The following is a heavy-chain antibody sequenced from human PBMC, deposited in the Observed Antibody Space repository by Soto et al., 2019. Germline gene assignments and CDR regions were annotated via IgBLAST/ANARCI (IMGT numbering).Heavy chain of an antibody. J-gene: IGHJ6*02. CDR3: ARGRERIKGYTMDV. CDR2: IYHSGST. Sequence: SETLSLTCAVSGGSISSSNWWSWVRQPPGKGLEWIGEIYHSGSTNYNPSLKSPVTISVDRSKNPFSLKLXSMTAXDXAGXXGARGRERIKGYTMDVWGXXTXVTVSS. CDR1: GGSISSSNW. V-gene: IGHV4-4*02. D-gene: IGHD5-18*01.